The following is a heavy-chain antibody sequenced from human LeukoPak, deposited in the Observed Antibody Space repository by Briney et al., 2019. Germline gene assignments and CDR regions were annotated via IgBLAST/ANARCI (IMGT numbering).Heavy chain of an antibody. CDR2: ISGSGDNT. CDR3: AKGSYYDSSGSFYFDY. D-gene: IGHD3-22*01. Sequence: GGSLRLSCAASGFTFTSYAMNWVRQAPGKGLEWVSGISGSGDNTYYADSVKGRFTISRDNSKNTLYVQVNSLGTEDTAAYYCAKGSYYDSSGSFYFDYWGQGTLVTVSS. CDR1: GFTFTSYA. J-gene: IGHJ4*02. V-gene: IGHV3-23*01.